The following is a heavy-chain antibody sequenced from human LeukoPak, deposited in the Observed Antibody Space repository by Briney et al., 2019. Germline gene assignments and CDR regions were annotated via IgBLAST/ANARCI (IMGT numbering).Heavy chain of an antibody. J-gene: IGHJ4*02. D-gene: IGHD3-22*01. Sequence: GTSLRLSCAASGFSFTKYGMHWVRQAPGKGLEWVAAIWHDGSSSFYADSVKGRLTISRDNSKNTLYLQINSLSAEDTAVFFCAKDWDGGNSGYITDWGQGTLVIVSS. CDR3: AKDWDGGNSGYITD. V-gene: IGHV3-33*03. CDR2: IWHDGSSS. CDR1: GFSFTKYG.